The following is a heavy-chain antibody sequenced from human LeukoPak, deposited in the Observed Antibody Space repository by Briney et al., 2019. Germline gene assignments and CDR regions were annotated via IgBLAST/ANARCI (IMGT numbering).Heavy chain of an antibody. J-gene: IGHJ4*02. CDR3: AKDLFGSGSYEY. V-gene: IGHV3-11*04. CDR1: GFTFSDYY. CDR2: ISSSGSTI. Sequence: GGSLRLSCAASGFTFSDYYMSWIRQAPGKGLEWVSYISSSGSTIYYADSVKGRFTISRDNSKNTLFLQMNSLRAEDTAVYYCAKDLFGSGSYEYWGQGTLVTVSS. D-gene: IGHD3-10*01.